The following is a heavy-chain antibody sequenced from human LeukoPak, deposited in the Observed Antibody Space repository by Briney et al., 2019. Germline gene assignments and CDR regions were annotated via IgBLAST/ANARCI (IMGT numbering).Heavy chain of an antibody. D-gene: IGHD6-19*01. J-gene: IGHJ4*02. CDR3: HYSSGWYDFTY. CDR1: GFTFSSYW. CDR2: ITIDGSST. V-gene: IGHV3-74*01. Sequence: PGGSLRLSCAASGFTFSSYWMHWVRQAPGKGLIWVSRITIDGSSTSYADSVKGRFTISRDNAKNSLYLQMNSLRAEDTAVYYCHYSSGWYDFTYWGQGTLVTVSS.